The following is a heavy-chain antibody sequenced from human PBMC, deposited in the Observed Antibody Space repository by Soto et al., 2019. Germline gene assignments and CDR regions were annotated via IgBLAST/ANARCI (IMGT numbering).Heavy chain of an antibody. V-gene: IGHV1-18*01. J-gene: IGHJ5*02. D-gene: IGHD6-13*01. Sequence: GASVKVSCKASGYTFTSYGISWVRQAPGQGLEWMGWISAYNGNTNYAQKLQGRVTMTTDTSTSTAYMELRSLRSDDTAVFYCARAHAGYSSSWLYNWFDPWGQGTLVTVS. CDR1: GYTFTSYG. CDR2: ISAYNGNT. CDR3: ARAHAGYSSSWLYNWFDP.